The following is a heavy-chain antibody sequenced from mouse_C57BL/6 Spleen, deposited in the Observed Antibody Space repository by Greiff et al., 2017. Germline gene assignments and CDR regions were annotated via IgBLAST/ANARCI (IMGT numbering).Heavy chain of an antibody. V-gene: IGHV2-5*01. J-gene: IGHJ4*01. CDR1: GFSLTSYG. CDR2: IWRGGST. Sequence: QVQLQQSGPGLVQPSQSLSITCTVSGFSLTSYGVHWVRQSPGKGLEWLGVIWRGGSTDYNAAFMSRLNITKDNSKSQIFFKMNSLQADDAAIYYCAKKGSEYYAMDYWGQGTSVTVSS. D-gene: IGHD3-1*01. CDR3: AKKGSEYYAMDY.